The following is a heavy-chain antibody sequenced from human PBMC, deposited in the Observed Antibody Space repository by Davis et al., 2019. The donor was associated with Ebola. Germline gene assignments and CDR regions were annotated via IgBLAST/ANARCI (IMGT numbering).Heavy chain of an antibody. CDR3: AKSEAVAVSAGYGMDV. Sequence: SLKISCAASGFTFNNHWMHWVRQAPGKGLEWVSGISWNSGSIGYADSVKGRFTISRDNAKNSLYLQMNSLRAEDTALYYCAKSEAVAVSAGYGMDVWGQGTTVTVSS. CDR1: GFTFNNHW. D-gene: IGHD6-19*01. J-gene: IGHJ6*02. CDR2: ISWNSGSI. V-gene: IGHV3-9*01.